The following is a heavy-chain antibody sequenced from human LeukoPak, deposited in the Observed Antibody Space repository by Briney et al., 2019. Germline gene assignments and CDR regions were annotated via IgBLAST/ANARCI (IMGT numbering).Heavy chain of an antibody. CDR1: GFTFSSYG. CDR2: ISYDGSNK. Sequence: PGESLRLSCAASGFTFSSYGTHWVRQAPGKGLDWAAVISYDGSNKYYADSVKGRFTISRDNSKNTLFLQMNSLRAEDTAVYYCAKGSNRGVATIDYWGQGTLVTVSS. CDR3: AKGSNRGVATIDY. V-gene: IGHV3-30*18. J-gene: IGHJ4*02. D-gene: IGHD5-12*01.